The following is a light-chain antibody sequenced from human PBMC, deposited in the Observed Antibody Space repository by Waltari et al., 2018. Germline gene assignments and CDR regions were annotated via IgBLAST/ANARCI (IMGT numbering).Light chain of an antibody. CDR1: KLGRNN. V-gene: IGLV3-21*02. J-gene: IGLJ1*01. CDR3: QVWDSGSDHYV. Sequence: SYELTQPPSVSVAPGQTARITCDGDKLGRNNVHWYQNKPGQAPVLVVYADGDRPSGIPERFSGSNSGNTAALTISRVDAGDEAEYYCQVWDSGSDHYVFGTVTKVTVL. CDR2: ADG.